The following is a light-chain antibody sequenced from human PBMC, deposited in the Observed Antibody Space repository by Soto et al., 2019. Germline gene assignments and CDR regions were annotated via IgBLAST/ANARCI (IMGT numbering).Light chain of an antibody. CDR1: QGISSY. CDR3: QHLDSYST. J-gene: IGKJ5*01. V-gene: IGKV1-9*01. Sequence: DIQLTQSPSFLSASVGDRVTITCRASQGISSYLAWYQQKPGKAPKLLIYAASTLQSGLPSRVRGSVSGTKFTLSISSLQTEDYATYYSQHLDSYSTCGQGTRLVIK. CDR2: AAS.